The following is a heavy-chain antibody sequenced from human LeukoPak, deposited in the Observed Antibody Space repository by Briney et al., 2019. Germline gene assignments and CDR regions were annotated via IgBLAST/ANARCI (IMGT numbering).Heavy chain of an antibody. D-gene: IGHD4-17*01. V-gene: IGHV3-30-3*01. Sequence: GGSLRLSCAASGFTFSSYPMHWVRQAPGKGLEWVAVISFDGSTEYYADSVKGRFTISRDNSKNTLFLQMNSLRSEDTAIYYCARVSGDYSHAFDIWGQGTMVTVSS. CDR2: ISFDGSTE. CDR3: ARVSGDYSHAFDI. J-gene: IGHJ3*02. CDR1: GFTFSSYP.